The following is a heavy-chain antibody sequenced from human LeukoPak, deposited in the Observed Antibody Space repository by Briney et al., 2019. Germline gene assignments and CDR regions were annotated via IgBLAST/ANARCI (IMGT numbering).Heavy chain of an antibody. CDR2: IYYSGST. CDR3: ARAQYYYDSSGYRYYYYYYMDV. J-gene: IGHJ6*03. D-gene: IGHD3-22*01. Sequence: PSETLSLTCTVSGGSISSYYWSWIRQPPGKGLEWIGYIYYSGSTNYNPSLKSRVTISVDTSKNQFSLKLSSVTAADTAVYYCARAQYYYDSSGYRYYYYYYMDVWGKGTTVTVSS. CDR1: GGSISSYY. V-gene: IGHV4-59*01.